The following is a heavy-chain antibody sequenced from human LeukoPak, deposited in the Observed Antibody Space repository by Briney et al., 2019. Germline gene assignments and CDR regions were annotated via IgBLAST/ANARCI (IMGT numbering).Heavy chain of an antibody. CDR2: MKQDGSEK. Sequence: GGSLRLSCAASGFTLSSYAMSWVRQAPGKGLEWVANMKQDGSEKYYVDSVKGRFTISRDNAKNSLYLQMNSLRAEDTAVYYCARTALPHPNSNYFDYWGQGTLVTVSS. D-gene: IGHD4-11*01. CDR1: GFTLSSYA. V-gene: IGHV3-7*01. J-gene: IGHJ4*02. CDR3: ARTALPHPNSNYFDY.